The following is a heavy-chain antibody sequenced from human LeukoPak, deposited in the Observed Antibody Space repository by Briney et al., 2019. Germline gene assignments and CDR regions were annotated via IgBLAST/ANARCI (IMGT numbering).Heavy chain of an antibody. CDR1: GYTFTIYY. Sequence: ASVKVSCTASGYTFTIYYMHWVRQAPGQGLEWMGTIKPSGGSTSYAQRFPGRVTMTRSTSTSTGSMELSSLRSEDTAAYYCARGGATRRYDILTGPDYWGQGTLVTVSS. CDR3: ARGGATRRYDILTGPDY. D-gene: IGHD3-9*01. CDR2: IKPSGGST. J-gene: IGHJ4*02. V-gene: IGHV1-46*01.